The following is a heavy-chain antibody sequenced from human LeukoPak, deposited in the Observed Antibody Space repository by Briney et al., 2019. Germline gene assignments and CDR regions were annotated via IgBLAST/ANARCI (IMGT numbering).Heavy chain of an antibody. V-gene: IGHV1-18*04. CDR2: ISAYNGNT. J-gene: IGHJ4*02. D-gene: IGHD1-1*01. Sequence: GASVKVSCKASGYTFTGYYMHWVRQAPGQGLEWMGWISAYNGNTNYAQKLQGRVTMTTDTSTSTAYMELRSLRSDDTAVYYCARDASMSNSDYWGQGTLVTVSS. CDR3: ARDASMSNSDY. CDR1: GYTFTGYY.